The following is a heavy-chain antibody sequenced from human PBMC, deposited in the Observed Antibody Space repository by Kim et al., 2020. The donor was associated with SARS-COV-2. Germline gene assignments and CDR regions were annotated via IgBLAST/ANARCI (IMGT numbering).Heavy chain of an antibody. Sequence: SETLSLTCTVSGGSISSSSYYWGWIRQPPGKGLEWIGSIYYSGSTYYNPSLKSRITISVDTSKNQFSLKLSSVTAADTAVYYCARPFGFLGDYYGMDVWGQGTTVTVSS. CDR2: IYYSGST. CDR3: ARPFGFLGDYYGMDV. V-gene: IGHV4-39*01. D-gene: IGHD3-10*01. CDR1: GGSISSSSYY. J-gene: IGHJ6*02.